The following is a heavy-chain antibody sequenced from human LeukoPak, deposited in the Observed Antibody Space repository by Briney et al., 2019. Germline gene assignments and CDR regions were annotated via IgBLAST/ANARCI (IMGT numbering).Heavy chain of an antibody. CDR2: ISRSGDRT. CDR3: AKELRPNDY. J-gene: IGHJ4*02. Sequence: GGSLRLSCAAFGITLSNSAMSWVRQAPGKGLEWVSAISRSGDRTFYADSVKGRFTISRDSSIDTLFLQMNSLRAEDMAVYFCAKELRPNDYWGQGTLVTVSS. CDR1: GITLSNSA. D-gene: IGHD2-15*01. V-gene: IGHV3-23*01.